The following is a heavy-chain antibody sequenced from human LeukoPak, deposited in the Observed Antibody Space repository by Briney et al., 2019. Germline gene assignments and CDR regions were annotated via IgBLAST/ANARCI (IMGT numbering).Heavy chain of an antibody. CDR2: INPNSGGT. Sequence: ASVKVSCKASGYTFTGYYMHWVRQAPGQGLEWMGWINPNSGGTNYAQKFQGRVTMTRDTSISTAYMELSRLRSDDTVVYYCARTFPPSNWFDPWGQGTLVTVSS. D-gene: IGHD3-16*01. J-gene: IGHJ5*02. CDR1: GYTFTGYY. V-gene: IGHV1-2*02. CDR3: ARTFPPSNWFDP.